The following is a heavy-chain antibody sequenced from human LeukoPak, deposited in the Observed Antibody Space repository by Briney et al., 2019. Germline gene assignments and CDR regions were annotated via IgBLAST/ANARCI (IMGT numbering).Heavy chain of an antibody. CDR2: ISGISGRT. D-gene: IGHD3-9*01. CDR3: AKDRFYDILTGYPDY. CDR1: GFTLSSFG. J-gene: IGHJ4*02. V-gene: IGHV3-23*01. Sequence: GGSLRLSCAASGFTLSSFGMSWVRQAPGKGLEWVSAISGISGRTYYADAVKGRFTVSRDISKNAVSLQMNRLRADDTAMYHCAKDRFYDILTGYPDYWGQGTLVTVSS.